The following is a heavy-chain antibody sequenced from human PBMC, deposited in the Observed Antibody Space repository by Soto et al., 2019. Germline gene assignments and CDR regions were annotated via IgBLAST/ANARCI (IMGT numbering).Heavy chain of an antibody. J-gene: IGHJ4*02. CDR1: GDSFSDYS. V-gene: IGHV4-59*01. D-gene: IGHD6-19*01. CDR2: VFHSATT. CDR3: ARGQYSSGWPIDH. Sequence: LSLTCTVSGDSFSDYSWNWIRQGPGKGLEWIGFVFHSATTSYNPSLKTRVAISGDTSKKHFSLRLTSVTAADTAIYYCARGQYSSGWPIDHRRQGILVTTSS.